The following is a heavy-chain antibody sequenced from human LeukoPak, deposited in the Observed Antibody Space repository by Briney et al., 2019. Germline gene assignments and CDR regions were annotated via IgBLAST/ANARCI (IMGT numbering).Heavy chain of an antibody. Sequence: GGSLRLSCAASGFTFNTYGMHWVRQLPGKGLEWVAFMRYGESDTHYTDSVKGRFTISRDDARNSLFLEMNSLRAEDMAVYYCVRDFMGMGGTTAYLHYWGQGTLVTVSS. J-gene: IGHJ1*01. D-gene: IGHD1-26*01. CDR1: GFTFNTYG. CDR2: MRYGESDT. V-gene: IGHV3-30*02. CDR3: VRDFMGMGGTTAYLHY.